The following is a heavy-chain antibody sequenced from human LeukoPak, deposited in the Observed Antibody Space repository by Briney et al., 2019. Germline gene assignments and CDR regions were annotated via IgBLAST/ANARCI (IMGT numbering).Heavy chain of an antibody. CDR3: ARMAGYCSGGSCHDFKGVYYYYYMDV. J-gene: IGHJ6*03. CDR2: ISSSGSTI. V-gene: IGHV3-48*03. D-gene: IGHD2-15*01. Sequence: PGGSLRLSCAASGFTFSSYEMNWVRQAPGKGLEWVSYISSSGSTIYYADSVKGRFTISRDNSKNTLYLQMNSLRAEDTAVYYCARMAGYCSGGSCHDFKGVYYYYYMDVWGKGTTVTISS. CDR1: GFTFSSYE.